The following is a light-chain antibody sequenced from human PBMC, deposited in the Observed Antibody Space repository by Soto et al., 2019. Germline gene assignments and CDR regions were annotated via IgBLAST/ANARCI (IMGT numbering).Light chain of an antibody. CDR3: QQLDRYPFT. V-gene: IGKV1-9*01. CDR2: SAS. CDR1: LDIRGY. J-gene: IGKJ4*01. Sequence: DIQLTQSPSFLSASVGDTVTITCRASLDIRGYLAWCQQKPGKVPRLLIYSASTLQGGVPSRFSGSGSGTEFTLTISRLQPEDLASYYCQQLDRYPFTFGGGTKVEIK.